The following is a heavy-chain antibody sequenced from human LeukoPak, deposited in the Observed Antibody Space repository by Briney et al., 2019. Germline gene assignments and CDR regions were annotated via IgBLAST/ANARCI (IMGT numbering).Heavy chain of an antibody. Sequence: PSETLSLTCTVSGGSISSGGYYWSWIRQHPGKGLEWIGYIYYSGSTYYNPSLKSRVTISVDTSKNQFSLKLSSVTAVDTAVYYCAREVVAGYFDYWGQGTLVTVSS. D-gene: IGHD6-19*01. J-gene: IGHJ4*02. CDR3: AREVVAGYFDY. CDR2: IYYSGST. CDR1: GGSISSGGYY. V-gene: IGHV4-31*03.